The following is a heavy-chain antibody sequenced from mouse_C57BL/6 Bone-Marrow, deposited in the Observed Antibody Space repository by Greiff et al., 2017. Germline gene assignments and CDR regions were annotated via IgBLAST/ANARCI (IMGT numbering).Heavy chain of an antibody. Sequence: QVQLQQSGTELVKPGASVKLSCKASGYTFTSYWMHWVKQRPGQGLEWIGNINPSNGGTNYNEKFKSKATLTVDKSSSTAYMQLSSLTSEDSAVYYCARHDGYYVWYFDVWGTGTTVTVSS. CDR2: INPSNGGT. CDR1: GYTFTSYW. V-gene: IGHV1-53*01. CDR3: ARHDGYYVWYFDV. J-gene: IGHJ1*03. D-gene: IGHD2-3*01.